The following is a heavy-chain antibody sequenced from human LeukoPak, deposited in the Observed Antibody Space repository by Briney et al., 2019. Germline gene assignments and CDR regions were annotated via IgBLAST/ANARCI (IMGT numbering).Heavy chain of an antibody. D-gene: IGHD1-26*01. CDR1: GFTFSSYG. CDR2: ISYDGSNK. CDR3: AKVRGSYYDDAFDI. Sequence: PGGSLRLSCAASGFTFSSYGMHWVRQAPGKGLEWVAVISYDGSNKYYADSVKGRFTISRDNSKNTLYLQMNSLRAEDTAVYYCAKVRGSYYDDAFDIWGQGTMVTVSS. J-gene: IGHJ3*02. V-gene: IGHV3-30*18.